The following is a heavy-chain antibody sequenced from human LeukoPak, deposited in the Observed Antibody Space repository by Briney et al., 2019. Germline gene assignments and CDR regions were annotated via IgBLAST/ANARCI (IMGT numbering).Heavy chain of an antibody. D-gene: IGHD2-2*01. Sequence: ASVKVSCKASGYTFTSYGISWVRQAPGQGLEWMGWISAYNGNTNYAQKLQGRVTMTTDTSTSTAYMELRSLRSDDTAVYYYARTGSSRSAVPAACWGQGTLVTVSS. V-gene: IGHV1-18*01. CDR2: ISAYNGNT. CDR3: ARTGSSRSAVPAAC. CDR1: GYTFTSYG. J-gene: IGHJ4*02.